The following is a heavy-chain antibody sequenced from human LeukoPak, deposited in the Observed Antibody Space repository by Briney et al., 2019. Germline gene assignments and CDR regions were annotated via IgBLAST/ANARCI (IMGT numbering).Heavy chain of an antibody. CDR1: GGTCSSYA. D-gene: IGHD6-19*01. J-gene: IGHJ4*02. CDR2: IIPIFGTA. CDR3: ARATVSGWSFDY. Sequence: ASVKVSCKASGGTCSSYAISWVRQAPGQGREWMGRIIPIFGTANYAQKFQGRVTITTDESTSTAHMAMSSLSSEETAVYYCARATVSGWSFDYWGQGTLVTVSS. V-gene: IGHV1-69*05.